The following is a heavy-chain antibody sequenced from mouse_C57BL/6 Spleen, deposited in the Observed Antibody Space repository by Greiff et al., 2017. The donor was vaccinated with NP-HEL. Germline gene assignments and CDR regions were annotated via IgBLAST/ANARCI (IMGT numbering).Heavy chain of an antibody. J-gene: IGHJ3*01. V-gene: IGHV3-1*01. CDR1: GYSITSGYD. Sequence: EVMLVESGPGMVKPSQSLSLTCTVTGYSITSGYDWHWIRHFPGNKLEWMGYISYSGSTNYNPSLKSRISITHDTSKNHFFLKLNSVTTEDTATYYCARGAQGWFAYWGQGTLVTVSA. CDR2: ISYSGST. D-gene: IGHD3-2*02. CDR3: ARGAQGWFAY.